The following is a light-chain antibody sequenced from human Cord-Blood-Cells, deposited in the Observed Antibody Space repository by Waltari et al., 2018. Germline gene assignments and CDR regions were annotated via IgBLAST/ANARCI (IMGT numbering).Light chain of an antibody. CDR3: CSYAGSSTWV. Sequence: QSALTQPASVSGSPGQSITISCTGTRSDVGSYNLVSWYQQHPGKAPKLMIYEGSKRPSGVSNRFSGSNSGNTASRTTSVLQAEDAADYYCCSYAGSSTWVFGGGTKLTVL. CDR1: RSDVGSYNL. CDR2: EGS. J-gene: IGLJ3*02. V-gene: IGLV2-23*01.